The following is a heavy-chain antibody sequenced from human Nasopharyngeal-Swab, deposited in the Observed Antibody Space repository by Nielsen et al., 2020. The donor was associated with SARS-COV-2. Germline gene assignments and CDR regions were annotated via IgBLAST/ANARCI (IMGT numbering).Heavy chain of an antibody. Sequence: GGSLRLSCTASGFTLGDYAMSWVRQAPGKGLEWVGFIRSKAHGGTTEYAASVKGRFTISRDDSRSIAYLQMNSLKTEDTAVYYCTRDDFWSGYYLLWGQGTLVTVSS. V-gene: IGHV3-49*04. CDR3: TRDDFWSGYYLL. J-gene: IGHJ4*02. D-gene: IGHD3-3*01. CDR2: IRSKAHGGTT. CDR1: GFTLGDYA.